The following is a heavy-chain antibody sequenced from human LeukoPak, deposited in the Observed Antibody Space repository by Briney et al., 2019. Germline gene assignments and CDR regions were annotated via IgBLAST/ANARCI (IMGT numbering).Heavy chain of an antibody. J-gene: IGHJ4*02. V-gene: IGHV4-59*12. Sequence: ASETLSLTCTVSGGSISSYYWSWIRQPPGKGLEWIGYIYYSGSTYYNPSLKSRVTISVDTSKNQFSLKLSSVTAADTAVYYCARDRGAAAGIFDYWGQGTLVTVSS. CDR3: ARDRGAAAGIFDY. D-gene: IGHD6-13*01. CDR2: IYYSGST. CDR1: GGSISSYY.